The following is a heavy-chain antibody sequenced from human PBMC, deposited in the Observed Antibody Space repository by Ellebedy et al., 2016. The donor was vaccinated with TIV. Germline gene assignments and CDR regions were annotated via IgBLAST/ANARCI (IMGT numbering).Heavy chain of an antibody. CDR3: ARNGYYYDFWSGYYLHLPYYYYGMDV. V-gene: IGHV4-59*01. CDR1: GGSISSYY. Sequence: MPSETLSLTCTVSGGSISSYYWSWIRQPPGKGLEWIGYIYYSGSTNYNPSLKSRVTISVDTSKNQFSLKMSSVTAADTAVYYCARNGYYYDFWSGYYLHLPYYYYGMDVWGQGTTVTVSS. J-gene: IGHJ6*02. D-gene: IGHD3-3*01. CDR2: IYYSGST.